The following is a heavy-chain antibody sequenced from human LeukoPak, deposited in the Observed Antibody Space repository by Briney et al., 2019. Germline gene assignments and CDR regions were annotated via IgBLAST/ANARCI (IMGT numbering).Heavy chain of an antibody. J-gene: IGHJ5*02. CDR2: IDHSGST. V-gene: IGHV4-34*01. Sequence: SETLSLTCAVYGGSFSGYYWSWIRQPPGKGLEWIGEIDHSGSTNYNPSLKSRVTISVDTSKNQFSLKLSSVTAADTAVYYCARRSVVVPAAIRFDPWGQGTLVTVSS. D-gene: IGHD2-2*01. CDR1: GGSFSGYY. CDR3: ARRSVVVPAAIRFDP.